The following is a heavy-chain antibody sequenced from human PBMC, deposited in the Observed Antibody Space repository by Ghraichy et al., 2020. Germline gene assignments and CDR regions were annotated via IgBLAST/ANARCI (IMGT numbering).Heavy chain of an antibody. CDR3: ARSYYYDSSGYYN. CDR2: INPNSGGT. Sequence: ASVKVSCKASGYIFTAYYMHWVRQAPGQGLEWMGWINPNSGGTNYAQKFQGRVTMTRDTSISTTYMELSRLRSDDTAVYYCARSYYYDSSGYYNWGQGTLVTVSS. D-gene: IGHD3-22*01. J-gene: IGHJ4*02. V-gene: IGHV1-2*02. CDR1: GYIFTAYY.